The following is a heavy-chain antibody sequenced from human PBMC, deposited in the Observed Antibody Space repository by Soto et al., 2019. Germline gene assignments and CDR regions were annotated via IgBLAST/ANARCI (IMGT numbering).Heavy chain of an antibody. CDR2: IWYDGSNK. CDR3: ARDTYSYGYYSDY. V-gene: IGHV3-33*01. CDR1: GFTFSSYG. D-gene: IGHD5-18*01. Sequence: GGSLRLSCAASGFTFSSYGMHWVRQAPGKGLEWVAVIWYDGSNKYYEDSVKGRFTTSRDNSKNTLYLQMNSLRAEDTAVYYCARDTYSYGYYSDYWGQGTLVTVSS. J-gene: IGHJ4*02.